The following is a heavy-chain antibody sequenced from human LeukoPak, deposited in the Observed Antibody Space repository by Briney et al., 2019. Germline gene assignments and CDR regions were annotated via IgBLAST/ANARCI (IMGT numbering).Heavy chain of an antibody. J-gene: IGHJ4*02. D-gene: IGHD3-22*01. CDR1: GFTFSNAW. V-gene: IGHV3-23*01. Sequence: SGGSLRLSCAASGFTFSNAWMSWVRQAPGKGLEWVSAISGSGGSTYYADSVKGRFTISRDNSKNTLYLQMNSLRAEDTAVYYCANTYYYDSSGYPKIYYFDYWGQGTLVTVSS. CDR3: ANTYYYDSSGYPKIYYFDY. CDR2: ISGSGGST.